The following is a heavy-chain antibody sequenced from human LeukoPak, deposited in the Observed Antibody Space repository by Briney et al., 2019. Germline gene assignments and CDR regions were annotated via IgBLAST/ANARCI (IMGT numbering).Heavy chain of an antibody. CDR1: GGSCSGYY. Sequence: PSETLSLTCAVYGGSCSGYYWGWIRQPPGKGLEWIGEINHSGSNNYNASLKRRVTISVDTSKNQFSLTLSSVTAADTAVYYCARKGSGYYVAYFQHWGQGTLVTVSS. D-gene: IGHD3-3*01. CDR3: ARKGSGYYVAYFQH. J-gene: IGHJ1*01. CDR2: INHSGSN. V-gene: IGHV4-34*01.